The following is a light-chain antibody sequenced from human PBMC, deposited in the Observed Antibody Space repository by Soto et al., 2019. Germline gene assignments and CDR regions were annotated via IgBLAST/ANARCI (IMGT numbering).Light chain of an antibody. CDR1: QSVSSN. CDR2: GAS. CDR3: QQYDNWPGT. V-gene: IGKV3-15*01. J-gene: IGKJ4*01. Sequence: EIVMTQSPATLPVSPGERATLSCRASQSVSSNLAWYQQKPGQAPRFLIYGASTRATGIPARFSGSGSGTEFTLTISSLQSEDFAVYYCQQYDNWPGTVGGGTKVDIK.